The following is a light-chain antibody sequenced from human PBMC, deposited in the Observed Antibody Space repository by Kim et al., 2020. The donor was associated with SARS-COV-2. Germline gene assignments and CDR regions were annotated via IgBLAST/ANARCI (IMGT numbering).Light chain of an antibody. V-gene: IGKV3-15*01. J-gene: IGKJ1*01. CDR1: QSVSSS. Sequence: VSPGESATLSCRASQSVSSSVAWYQQKPGQAPRLRSYDASTRATGFPDRFSGSGSGTDFTLTISSLQSEDFAVYYCQQYNKWPRTFGQGTKVDIK. CDR2: DAS. CDR3: QQYNKWPRT.